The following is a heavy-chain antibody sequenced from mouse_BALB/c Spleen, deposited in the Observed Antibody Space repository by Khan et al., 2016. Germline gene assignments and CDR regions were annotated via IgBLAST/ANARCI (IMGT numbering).Heavy chain of an antibody. D-gene: IGHD4-1*01. CDR3: ARQTGIYAMDY. Sequence: EVQLQESGGGLVQPGGSLKLSCAASGFTFSSYTMSWVRQTPEKRLEWVAYISNGGGSTYYPDTVKGRFTISRDNAKNTLYLQMSSLKSEDKAMYYCARQTGIYAMDYWGQGTSVTVSS. J-gene: IGHJ4*01. CDR1: GFTFSSYT. CDR2: ISNGGGST. V-gene: IGHV5-12-2*01.